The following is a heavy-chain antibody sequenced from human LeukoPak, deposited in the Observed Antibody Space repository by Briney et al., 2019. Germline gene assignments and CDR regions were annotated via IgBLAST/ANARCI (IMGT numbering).Heavy chain of an antibody. D-gene: IGHD2-2*02. CDR2: ISYDGSNK. J-gene: IGHJ4*02. Sequence: GGSLRLSCAASGFTFSDYAMNWVRQAPGKGLEWVAVISYDGSNKYYADSVKGRFTISRDNSKNTLYLQMNSLRAEDTAVYYCARSNIVVVPAAILDYWGQGTLVTVSS. CDR3: ARSNIVVVPAAILDY. V-gene: IGHV3-30-3*01. CDR1: GFTFSDYA.